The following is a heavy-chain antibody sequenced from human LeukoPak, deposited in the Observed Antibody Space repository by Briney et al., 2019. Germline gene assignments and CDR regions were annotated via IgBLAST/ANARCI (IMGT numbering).Heavy chain of an antibody. CDR1: GFSVSVNY. Sequence: GGSLRLSCEISGFSVSVNYINWVRQAPGKGLEWVSVIHTDGTKYYGDSVKGRFIISRDESKNTVYLQMNSLRAEDTAMYYCARDPLSWEIRGWDDDDVRGQGTMVTVSS. J-gene: IGHJ3*01. D-gene: IGHD1-26*01. V-gene: IGHV3-53*01. CDR2: IHTDGTK. CDR3: ARDPLSWEIRGWDDDDV.